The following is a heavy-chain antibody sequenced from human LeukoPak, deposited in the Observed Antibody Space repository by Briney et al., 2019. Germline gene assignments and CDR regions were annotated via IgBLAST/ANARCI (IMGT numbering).Heavy chain of an antibody. D-gene: IGHD1-1*01. V-gene: IGHV4-38-2*01. J-gene: IGHJ4*02. CDR1: GYSISSGYY. CDR2: IYHSGTT. CDR3: ARQTGTTPTFDF. Sequence: SETLSLTCAVSGYSISSGYYWGRIRQPPGKGLQWIGSIYHSGTTYYNPSLWSRLTISLDTSKNQFSLRLSSVTAADTAVYYCARQTGTTPTFDFWGQGTQVTVSS.